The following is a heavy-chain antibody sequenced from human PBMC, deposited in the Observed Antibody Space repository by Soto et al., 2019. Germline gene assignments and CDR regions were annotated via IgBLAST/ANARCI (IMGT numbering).Heavy chain of an antibody. Sequence: QGQLVQSGAEVKKPGSSVKVSCTASEGTFSAYTINWVRQAPGQRLEWMARIIPKHGTATYAEKFQGRAANTADRATNPAYLALSRQRSDDAAVYYCARHVGLPSSGFCYMDVWGKGTAVTVSS. CDR1: EGTFSAYT. CDR3: ARHVGLPSSGFCYMDV. D-gene: IGHD3-10*02. V-gene: IGHV1-69*08. CDR2: IIPKHGTA. J-gene: IGHJ6*03.